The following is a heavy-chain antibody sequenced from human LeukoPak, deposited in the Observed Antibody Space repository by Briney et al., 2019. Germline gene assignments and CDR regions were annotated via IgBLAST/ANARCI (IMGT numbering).Heavy chain of an antibody. Sequence: SVKVSCKASGYTFTGYYMHWVRQAPGQGLEWMGWINPNSGGTNYAQKFQGRVTMTRDTSISTAYMELSRLRSDDTAVYYCARDLHPRIPKAFGWFDPWGQGTLVTVSS. J-gene: IGHJ5*02. CDR1: GYTFTGYY. D-gene: IGHD3-10*01. V-gene: IGHV1-2*02. CDR2: INPNSGGT. CDR3: ARDLHPRIPKAFGWFDP.